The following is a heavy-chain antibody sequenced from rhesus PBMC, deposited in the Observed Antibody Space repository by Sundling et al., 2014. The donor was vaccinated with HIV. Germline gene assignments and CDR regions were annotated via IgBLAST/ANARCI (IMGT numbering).Heavy chain of an antibody. CDR1: GFTFSRNG. CDR2: INIGGGST. Sequence: EVQLVETGGGLVQPGGSLKLSCAASGFTFSRNGMSWVRQGPGKGLEWVSAINIGGGSTYYADSVKGRFTISRDNSKNTLSLQMNSLRAEDTAVYYCAKVGEYYYGLDSWGQGVVVTVSS. D-gene: IGHD2-39*01. V-gene: IGHV3S42*01. J-gene: IGHJ6*01. CDR3: AKVGEYYYGLDS.